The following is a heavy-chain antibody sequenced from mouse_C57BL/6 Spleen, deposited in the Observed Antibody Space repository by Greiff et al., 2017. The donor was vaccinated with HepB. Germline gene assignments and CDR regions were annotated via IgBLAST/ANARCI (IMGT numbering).Heavy chain of an antibody. V-gene: IGHV1-61*01. D-gene: IGHD2-2*01. CDR2: IYPSDSET. J-gene: IGHJ2*01. CDR1: GYTFTSYW. Sequence: VQLKQPGAELVRPGSSVKLSCKASGYTFTSYWMDWVKQRPGQGLEWIGNIYPSDSETHYNQKFKDKATLTVDTSSSTAYMQRSSLTSEDSAVYYGARCRGLPYSFDYWGQGTTLTVSP. CDR3: ARCRGLPYSFDY.